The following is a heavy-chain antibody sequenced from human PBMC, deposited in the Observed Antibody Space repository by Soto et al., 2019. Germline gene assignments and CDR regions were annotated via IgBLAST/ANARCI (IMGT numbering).Heavy chain of an antibody. J-gene: IGHJ4*02. V-gene: IGHV4-59*01. Sequence: SETLSLTCTVSGASINSYYWTWIRQPPGKTLEWIGYVYYTGNTHYNPSLESRVTLSVDTSKNQFSLKLRSVTAADTAMYYCASYYDILIGYYSFEFWGQGTPVTVSS. CDR2: VYYTGNT. CDR3: ASYYDILIGYYSFEF. D-gene: IGHD3-9*01. CDR1: GASINSYY.